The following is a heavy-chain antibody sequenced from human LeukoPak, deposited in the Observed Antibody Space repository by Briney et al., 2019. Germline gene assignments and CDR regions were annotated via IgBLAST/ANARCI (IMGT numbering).Heavy chain of an antibody. CDR3: ARDPSYGSGSYYHDAFDI. CDR1: GGSISSSSYY. D-gene: IGHD3-10*01. Sequence: SETLSLTCTVSGGSISSSSYYWGWIRQPPGKGLEWIGSIYHSGSTYYNPSLKSRVTISVDTSKNQFSLKLSSVTAADTAVYYCARDPSYGSGSYYHDAFDIWGQGTMVTVSS. J-gene: IGHJ3*02. V-gene: IGHV4-39*07. CDR2: IYHSGST.